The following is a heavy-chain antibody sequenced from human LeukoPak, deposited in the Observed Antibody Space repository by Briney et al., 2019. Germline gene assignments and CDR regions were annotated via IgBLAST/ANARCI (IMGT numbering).Heavy chain of an antibody. J-gene: IGHJ6*02. CDR2: ISYDGSRD. Sequence: PGGSLRLSCAASGFTVSSNYMSWVRQAPGKGLEWVALISYDGSRDHYADSVKGRSTISRDNSKNTVHLQMNSLRGEDTAIYYCARVVVGQTDYNYYYGMDVWGQGTTVTVS. CDR1: GFTVSSNY. D-gene: IGHD2-21*01. CDR3: ARVVVGQTDYNYYYGMDV. V-gene: IGHV3-30*03.